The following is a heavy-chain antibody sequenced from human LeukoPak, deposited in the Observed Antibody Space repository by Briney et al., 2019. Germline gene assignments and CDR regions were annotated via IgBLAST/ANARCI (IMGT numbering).Heavy chain of an antibody. CDR1: GFTFTYYA. V-gene: IGHV3-30-3*01. J-gene: IGHJ5*02. Sequence: GRSLRLSCAASGFTFTYYAMHWVRQAPGKGLELVALISYDGSRQYYTDSVKGRFIISRDDSKNTVYLQMNSLGVDDTAVYYCARARGAVAGRRGFDPWGQGTLVTVSS. CDR2: ISYDGSRQ. D-gene: IGHD6-19*01. CDR3: ARARGAVAGRRGFDP.